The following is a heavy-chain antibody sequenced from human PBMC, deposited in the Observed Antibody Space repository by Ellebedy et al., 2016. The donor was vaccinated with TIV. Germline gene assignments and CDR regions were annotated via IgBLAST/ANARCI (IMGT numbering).Heavy chain of an antibody. Sequence: GESLKISCAASGFIFSNYGVNWVRQAPGKGLEWVSYIGIAATIHYADSHYADFVKGRFTISRDNAKNSLYLQMNSLRAEDTAVYYCARGRVVRGVISYYYGMDVWGQGTTVTVSS. J-gene: IGHJ6*02. V-gene: IGHV3-69-1*01. CDR1: GFIFSNYG. D-gene: IGHD3-10*01. CDR2: IGIAATI. CDR3: ARGRVVRGVISYYYGMDV.